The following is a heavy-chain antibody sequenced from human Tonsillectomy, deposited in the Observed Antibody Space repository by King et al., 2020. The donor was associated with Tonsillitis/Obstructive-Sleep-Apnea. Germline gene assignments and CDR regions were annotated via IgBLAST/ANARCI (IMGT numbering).Heavy chain of an antibody. CDR2: INPSGGCT. J-gene: IGHJ4*02. D-gene: IGHD5-12*01. V-gene: IGHV1-46*01. CDR1: GYTFTSYY. CDR3: AREGSGRFGY. Sequence: QLVQSGAEVKKPGASVKVSCKASGYTFTSYYMHWVRQAPGQGLEWMGIINPSGGCTTYAQKFQGRVTMTRDTSTSTVYMELSSLRSEDTAVYYCAREGSGRFGYWGLGTLVTVSS.